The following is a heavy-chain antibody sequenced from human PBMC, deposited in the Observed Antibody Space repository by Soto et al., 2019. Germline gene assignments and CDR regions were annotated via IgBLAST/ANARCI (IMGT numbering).Heavy chain of an antibody. D-gene: IGHD3-22*01. V-gene: IGHV1-24*01. Sequence: SVKVSCKVSGYTLTELSMHWVRQAPGKGLEWMGGFDPEDGETIYAQKFQGRVTMTEDTSTDTAYMELSSLRSEDTAVYYCATDLLPDYYDSSGPRDYWGQGTLVTVSS. J-gene: IGHJ4*02. CDR3: ATDLLPDYYDSSGPRDY. CDR2: FDPEDGET. CDR1: GYTLTELS.